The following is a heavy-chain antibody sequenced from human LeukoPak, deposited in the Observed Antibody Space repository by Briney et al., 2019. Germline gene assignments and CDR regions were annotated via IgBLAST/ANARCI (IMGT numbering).Heavy chain of an antibody. V-gene: IGHV1-8*01. J-gene: IGHJ5*02. CDR1: GYTFTSYD. Sequence: ASVKVSCKASGYTFTSYDINWVRQATGQGLEWMGWMNPNSGNTGYAQKFQGRVTMTRNTSISTAYMELSSLRSEDTAVYYCARDRRPYYDILTGYYLGNAWFDPWGQGTLVTVSS. D-gene: IGHD3-9*01. CDR2: MNPNSGNT. CDR3: ARDRRPYYDILTGYYLGNAWFDP.